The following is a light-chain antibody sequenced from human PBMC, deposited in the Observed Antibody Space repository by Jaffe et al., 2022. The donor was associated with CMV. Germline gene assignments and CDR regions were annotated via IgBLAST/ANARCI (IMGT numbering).Light chain of an antibody. CDR3: QSADSSGTWV. CDR1: ELSKQY. CDR2: KDS. Sequence: SYELTQPPSVSVSPRQTARITCSGDELSKQYVYWYQQKPGQAPVVVIYKDSERPSGIPERFSGSSSGTTVTLTISGVQAEDEADYYCQSADSSGTWVFGGGTKLTVL. V-gene: IGLV3-25*03. J-gene: IGLJ3*02.